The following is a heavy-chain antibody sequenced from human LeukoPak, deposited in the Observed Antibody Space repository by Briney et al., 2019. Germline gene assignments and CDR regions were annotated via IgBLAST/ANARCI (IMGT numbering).Heavy chain of an antibody. Sequence: ASVKVSCKTSGYSFTSYYIHWVRQAPGRGLEWMGWINPSSGGTENAQKFQGRVTMTGDTSVSTAYMELSRLRSDDTAVYYCARDRGSSWYVDYWGQGTLVTVSS. CDR3: ARDRGSSWYVDY. CDR2: INPSSGGT. J-gene: IGHJ4*02. V-gene: IGHV1-2*02. D-gene: IGHD6-13*01. CDR1: GYSFTSYY.